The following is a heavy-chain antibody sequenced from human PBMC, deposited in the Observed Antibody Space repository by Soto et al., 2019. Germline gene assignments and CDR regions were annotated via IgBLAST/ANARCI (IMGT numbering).Heavy chain of an antibody. D-gene: IGHD1-1*01. Sequence: QVQLQQWGAGLLKPSETLSLTCAVYGGFVTSGSYYWSWIRQPPGKGLEWIGEMSHSGGTHVKPSHKSRVTISVDTTKNQFTLKMSSVTAADTALYYCARVERGTATTVVDAFDIWGPGTMVTVSS. CDR1: GGFVTSGSYY. V-gene: IGHV4-34*01. J-gene: IGHJ3*02. CDR2: MSHSGGT. CDR3: ARVERGTATTVVDAFDI.